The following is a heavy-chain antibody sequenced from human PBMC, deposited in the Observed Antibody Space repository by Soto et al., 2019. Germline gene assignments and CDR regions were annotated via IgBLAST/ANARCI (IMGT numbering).Heavy chain of an antibody. CDR3: AKGPLRHHPLSGDYCDY. Sequence: EVQLVESGGGLVQPGRCLRLSCAASGFTFDDYAMHWVRQAPGKGLEWVSGISWNSGRIDYADSVKGRFTVSRDNAKNSLYLQMNSLRADDTALYYCAKGPLRHHPLSGDYCDYWGQGTLVTVSS. J-gene: IGHJ4*02. V-gene: IGHV3-9*01. CDR2: ISWNSGRI. CDR1: GFTFDDYA. D-gene: IGHD2-15*01.